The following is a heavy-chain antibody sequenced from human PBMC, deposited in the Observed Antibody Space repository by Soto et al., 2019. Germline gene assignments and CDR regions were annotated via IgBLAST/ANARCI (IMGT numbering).Heavy chain of an antibody. V-gene: IGHV1-2*02. CDR1: GYTFTGYY. Sequence: ASVKVSCQASGYTFTGYYLRWVRQAPGQGLEWMRWDKPNNGVTNFAQKFQGRVTMTRDTSNSTAYMELSSLRTDDTAVYYCARRKGGSSNYYFDYWGLGTLVTVSS. CDR2: DKPNNGVT. J-gene: IGHJ4*02. D-gene: IGHD1-26*01. CDR3: ARRKGGSSNYYFDY.